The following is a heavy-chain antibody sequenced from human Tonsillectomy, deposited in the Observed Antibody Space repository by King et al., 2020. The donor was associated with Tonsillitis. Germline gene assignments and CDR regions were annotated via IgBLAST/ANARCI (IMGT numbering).Heavy chain of an antibody. CDR3: ARASPPGALPLDY. CDR2: HTQGTGS. V-gene: IGHV4-34*01. Sequence: VQLQQWGAGLLKPSETLSLTCAVYGDSVRGYFWNWIRQPPGKGLEWIGQHTQGTGSDYNPSLRSRVTISLDTSKNQVSLKLTSLTAADTAVYFCARASPPGALPLDYWGQGTQVTVSS. CDR1: GDSVRGYF. J-gene: IGHJ4*02. D-gene: IGHD7-27*01.